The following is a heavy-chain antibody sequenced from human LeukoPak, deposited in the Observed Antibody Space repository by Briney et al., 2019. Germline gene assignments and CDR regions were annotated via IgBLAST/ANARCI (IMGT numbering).Heavy chain of an antibody. D-gene: IGHD4-11*01. CDR1: GGSFSGYY. CDR2: INHSGCT. CDR3: ARGPGTYSNYDY. J-gene: IGHJ4*02. V-gene: IGHV4-34*01. Sequence: PSETLSLTCAVYGGSFSGYYWSWIRQPPGKGLEWIGEINHSGCTNYNPSLKSRVTISVDTSKNQFSLKLSSVTAADTAVYYCARGPGTYSNYDYWGQGTLVTVSS.